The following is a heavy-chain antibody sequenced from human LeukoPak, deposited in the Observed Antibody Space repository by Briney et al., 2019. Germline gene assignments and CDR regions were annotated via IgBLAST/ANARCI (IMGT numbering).Heavy chain of an antibody. J-gene: IGHJ4*02. D-gene: IGHD3-10*01. Sequence: GGSLRLSCAASGFAFASFALSWARQGPGKGLEWVSTITGSGGNTYYADSVKGRFTISRDNSKNTLYLQMNSLRAEDTAVFYCAKDFLRNMVLGFDYWGQGTLVTVSS. CDR2: ITGSGGNT. CDR3: AKDFLRNMVLGFDY. CDR1: GFAFASFA. V-gene: IGHV3-23*01.